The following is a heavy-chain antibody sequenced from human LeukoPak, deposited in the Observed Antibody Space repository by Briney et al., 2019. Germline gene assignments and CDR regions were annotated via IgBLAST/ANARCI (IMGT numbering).Heavy chain of an antibody. V-gene: IGHV4-34*01. Sequence: PSETLSLTCAVYGGSFSGYYWSWIRHPPGKGLEWIGEINHSGSTNINPSLKSRVTISVDTSKNQFSLTLSSVTAADTAVDYCARGSRGWYDWFDPWGQGTLVTVSS. D-gene: IGHD6-19*01. CDR2: INHSGST. CDR1: GGSFSGYY. J-gene: IGHJ5*02. CDR3: ARGSRGWYDWFDP.